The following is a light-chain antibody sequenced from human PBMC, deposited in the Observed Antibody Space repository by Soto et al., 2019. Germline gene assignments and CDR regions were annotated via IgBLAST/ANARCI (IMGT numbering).Light chain of an antibody. V-gene: IGKV1-33*01. CDR1: QDISNY. Sequence: DIQMTQSPSSLSASVGDRVTITCQASQDISNYLNWYQQKPGKAPKLLIYGASNLETGVPSRFSGSGSGRDFTFTISSLQPEDIATYYCQQYDNVLTFGGGTKVEIK. CDR3: QQYDNVLT. CDR2: GAS. J-gene: IGKJ4*01.